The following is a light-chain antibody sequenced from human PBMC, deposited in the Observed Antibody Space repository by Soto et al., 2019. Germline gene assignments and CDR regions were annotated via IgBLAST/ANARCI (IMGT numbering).Light chain of an antibody. CDR1: QGVGTK. CDR2: GAT. V-gene: IGKV3D-15*01. Sequence: EIVMTQFPATLSVSPGERATLSCRASQGVGTKVIWYQQKSGQAPSLLIVGATTRATGVPARFSGSGSGTAFILPISRLQPEDFVVYHCQQYNNWSSISFGQGTQLEIK. CDR3: QQYNNWSSIS. J-gene: IGKJ5*01.